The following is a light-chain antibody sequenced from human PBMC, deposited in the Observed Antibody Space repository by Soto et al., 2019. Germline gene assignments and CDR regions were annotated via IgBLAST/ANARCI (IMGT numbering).Light chain of an antibody. J-gene: IGKJ5*01. CDR3: QQYYSTPS. Sequence: IVMTQSPDALGVSLGDRATINCRSSQSLFYSSNNKNYLACYQHKPGQPPKLLISWSSTRESGVPDRFSGSGSATHFTITISCLRAEDVSVYYCQQYYSTPSFGQGTRLEIK. V-gene: IGKV4-1*01. CDR2: WSS. CDR1: QSLFYSSNNKNY.